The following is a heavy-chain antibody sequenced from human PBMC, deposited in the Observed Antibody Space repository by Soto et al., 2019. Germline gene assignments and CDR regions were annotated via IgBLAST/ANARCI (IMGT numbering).Heavy chain of an antibody. V-gene: IGHV3-30-3*01. D-gene: IGHD3-22*01. Sequence: QVQLVESGGGVVQPGRSLRLSCAASGFTFSSYAMHWVRQAPGKGLEWVAVISYDGSNKYYADSVKGRFTISRDNSKNTLYLQMNSLRAEDTAVYYCAREWYYDSSGYSVDYWGQGTPVTVSS. J-gene: IGHJ4*02. CDR3: AREWYYDSSGYSVDY. CDR1: GFTFSSYA. CDR2: ISYDGSNK.